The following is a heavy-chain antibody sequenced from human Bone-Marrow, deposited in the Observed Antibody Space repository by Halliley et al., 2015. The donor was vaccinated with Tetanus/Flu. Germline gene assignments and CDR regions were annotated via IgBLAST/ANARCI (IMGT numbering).Heavy chain of an antibody. CDR3: ARHLGTRGTRGFDY. V-gene: IGHV4-4*02. J-gene: IGHJ4*02. CDR1: GASTSSHW. D-gene: IGHD2-15*01. Sequence: SLRLSCAVSGASTSSHWWSWVRQSPGKGLEWIGETYHSGSTNYNPSLKSRVIISLDTSKNQFSLNLNSVAAADTAVYYCARHLGTRGTRGFDYWGQGTQVTVSS. CDR2: TYHSGST.